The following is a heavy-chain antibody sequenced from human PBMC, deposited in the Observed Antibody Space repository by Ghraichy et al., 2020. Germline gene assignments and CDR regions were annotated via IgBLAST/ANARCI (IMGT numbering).Heavy chain of an antibody. Sequence: SETLSLTCAVYGGSFSGYYWSWIRQPPGKGLEWIGEINHSGSTNYNPSLKSGVTISVDTSKNQFSLKLSSVTAADTAVYYCAREGSYDILTGYYDYWGQGTLVTVSS. J-gene: IGHJ4*02. V-gene: IGHV4-34*01. D-gene: IGHD3-9*01. CDR3: AREGSYDILTGYYDY. CDR2: INHSGST. CDR1: GGSFSGYY.